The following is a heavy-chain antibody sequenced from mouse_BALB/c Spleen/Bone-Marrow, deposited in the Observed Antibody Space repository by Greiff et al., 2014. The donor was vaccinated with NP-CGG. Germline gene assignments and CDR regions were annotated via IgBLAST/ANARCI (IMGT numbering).Heavy chain of an antibody. CDR2: INPSNGGT. V-gene: IGHV1S81*02. CDR3: SREESLVYAMDY. J-gene: IGHJ4*01. Sequence: QVQLKQSGAELVKPGASVKLSCKASGYTFTDYWMHWVKQRPGQGLEWIGEINPSNGGTNYNEKFKSKATLTLDKSSSTAYMQLISLTSEDSAVYYCSREESLVYAMDYWGQGTTVTVSS. CDR1: GYTFTDYW. D-gene: IGHD1-1*02.